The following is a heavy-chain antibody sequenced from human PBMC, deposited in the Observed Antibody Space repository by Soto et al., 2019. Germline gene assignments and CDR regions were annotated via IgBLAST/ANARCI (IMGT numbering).Heavy chain of an antibody. CDR2: INPNSGGT. D-gene: IGHD4-17*01. CDR1: GYTFTGYY. V-gene: IGHV1-2*04. J-gene: IGHJ4*02. Sequence: GASVKVSCKASGYTFTGYYMHWVRQAPGQGLEWMGWINPNSGGTNYAQKFQGWVTMTRDTSISTAYMELSRLRSDDTAVYYCARPLYGDYLAFDYWGQGTLVTVSS. CDR3: ARPLYGDYLAFDY.